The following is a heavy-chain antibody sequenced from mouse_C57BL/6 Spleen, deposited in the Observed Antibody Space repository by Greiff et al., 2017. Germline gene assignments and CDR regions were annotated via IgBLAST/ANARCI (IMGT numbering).Heavy chain of an antibody. Sequence: QVQLQQPGAELVRPGSSVKLSCKASGYTFTSYWMHWVKQRPIQGLEWIGNIDPSDSETHYNQKFKDKATLTVDKSSSTAYMQLSSLTSEDSAVYYCARAPDGYYYAMDYWGQGTSVTVSS. CDR3: ARAPDGYYYAMDY. CDR1: GYTFTSYW. CDR2: IDPSDSET. V-gene: IGHV1-52*01. D-gene: IGHD2-3*01. J-gene: IGHJ4*01.